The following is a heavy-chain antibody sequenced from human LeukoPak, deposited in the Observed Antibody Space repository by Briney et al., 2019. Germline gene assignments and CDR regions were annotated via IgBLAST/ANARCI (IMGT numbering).Heavy chain of an antibody. CDR1: GGSVSSGRDY. V-gene: IGHV4-61*01. CDR2: IYYSGST. CDR3: ARGETTVTSFDY. Sequence: SETLSLTCTVSGGSVSSGRDYWSWIRQPPGKGLEWIGFIYYSGSTNYNPSLKSRVTISVDTSKSQFSLNLNSVTAADTAVYYCARGETTVTSFDYWGQGTLVTVSS. D-gene: IGHD4-17*01. J-gene: IGHJ4*02.